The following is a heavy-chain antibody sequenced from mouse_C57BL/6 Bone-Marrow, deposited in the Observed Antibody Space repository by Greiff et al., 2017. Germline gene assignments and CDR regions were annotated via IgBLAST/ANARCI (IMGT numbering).Heavy chain of an antibody. Sequence: EVQLVESGGGLVKPGGSLKLSCAASGFTFSSYAMSWVRQTPEKRLEWVATISDGGSYTYYPDNVKGRFTIARDKAKNNLYLQMSHLKSEDTAMYCCARDYAMEYWGQGTSVTVSS. V-gene: IGHV5-4*01. CDR1: GFTFSSYA. CDR3: ARDYAMEY. J-gene: IGHJ4*01. CDR2: ISDGGSYT.